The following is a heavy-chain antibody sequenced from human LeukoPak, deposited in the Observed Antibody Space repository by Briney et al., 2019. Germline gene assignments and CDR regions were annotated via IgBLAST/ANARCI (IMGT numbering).Heavy chain of an antibody. CDR3: ARTGDADTAMVLNYYYYGMDV. CDR2: IWYDGSNK. Sequence: GRSLRLSCAASGFTFSSYGMHWVRQAPGKGLEWVAVIWYDGSNKYYADSVKGRFTISRDNSKNTLYLQMNSLRAEDTAVYYCARTGDADTAMVLNYYYYGMDVWGQGTTVTVSS. CDR1: GFTFSSYG. V-gene: IGHV3-33*01. J-gene: IGHJ6*02. D-gene: IGHD5-18*01.